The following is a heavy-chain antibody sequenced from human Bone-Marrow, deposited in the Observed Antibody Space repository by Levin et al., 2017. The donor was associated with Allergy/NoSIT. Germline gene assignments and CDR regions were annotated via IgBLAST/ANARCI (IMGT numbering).Heavy chain of an antibody. D-gene: IGHD1-1*01. Sequence: ASVKVSCKASGYTFTSYYLHWVRQAPGQGLEWMGIMNPRGGSTTYAQKFQGRVTMTRDTSTSTVYMELSSLRSEDTAVYYCARDLSGGLADAVDIWGQGTIVSVSS. V-gene: IGHV1-46*01. CDR3: ARDLSGGLADAVDI. CDR1: GYTFTSYY. CDR2: MNPRGGST. J-gene: IGHJ3*02.